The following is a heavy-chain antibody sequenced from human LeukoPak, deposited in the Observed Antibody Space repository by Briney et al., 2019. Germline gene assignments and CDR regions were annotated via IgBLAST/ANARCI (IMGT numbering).Heavy chain of an antibody. V-gene: IGHV4-4*07. D-gene: IGHD3-10*01. J-gene: IGHJ4*02. CDR1: GGSISSYY. Sequence: SETLSLTCTVSGGSISSYYWSWIRQPAGKGLEWIGRIYTSGSTNYNPSLKSRVTMSVDTSKNQFSLKLSSVTAADTAVYYCASESWFGELFDYWGQGTLVTVSS. CDR3: ASESWFGELFDY. CDR2: IYTSGST.